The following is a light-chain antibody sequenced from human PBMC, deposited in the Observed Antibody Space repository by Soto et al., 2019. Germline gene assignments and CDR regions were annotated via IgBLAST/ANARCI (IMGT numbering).Light chain of an antibody. V-gene: IGKV1-9*01. Sequence: DIQLTQAPSFLSASAGDRVSITCRASQAISSYLAWYQQRPGRAPKLLIYAASTLQSGVPSRFSGSGSGTEFTLTITSLQPEDFAVYYCQQHSKWPRTFGQGTKVDIK. J-gene: IGKJ1*01. CDR2: AAS. CDR3: QQHSKWPRT. CDR1: QAISSY.